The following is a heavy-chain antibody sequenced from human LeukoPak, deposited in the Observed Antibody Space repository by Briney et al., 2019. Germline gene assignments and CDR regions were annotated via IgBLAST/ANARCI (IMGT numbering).Heavy chain of an antibody. CDR2: ISSNGGST. CDR3: AKGGLLILDYFDY. CDR1: GFSFSNYA. D-gene: IGHD2-15*01. J-gene: IGHJ4*02. Sequence: GGSLTLSCSASGFSFSNYAMHWVRQAPGKGLEYVSAISSNGGSTYYADSVKGRFTISRDNSKNTLYLQMNSLRGEDTAVYYCAKGGLLILDYFDYWGQGTLVTVSS. V-gene: IGHV3-64*04.